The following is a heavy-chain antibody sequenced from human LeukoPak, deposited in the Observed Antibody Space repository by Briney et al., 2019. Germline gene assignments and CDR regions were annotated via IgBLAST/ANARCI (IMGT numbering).Heavy chain of an antibody. D-gene: IGHD3-10*01. CDR3: ARVGTMWFGEGYYYGMDV. Sequence: EASVKVSCKASGGTFSSYAISWVRQAPGQGLEWMGRIIPIFGTANYAQKFQGRVTITADKSTSTAYMELSSLRSEDTAVYYCARVGTMWFGEGYYYGMDVWGKGTTVTVSS. V-gene: IGHV1-69*06. J-gene: IGHJ6*04. CDR1: GGTFSSYA. CDR2: IIPIFGTA.